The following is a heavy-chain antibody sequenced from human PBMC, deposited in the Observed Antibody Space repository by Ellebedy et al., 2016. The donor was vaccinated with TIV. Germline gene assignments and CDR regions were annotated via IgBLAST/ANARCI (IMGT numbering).Heavy chain of an antibody. J-gene: IGHJ4*02. V-gene: IGHV4-59*03. D-gene: IGHD3-10*01. CDR1: DDSITTYF. CDR2: MSNTGYI. CDR3: ARRGSVSGSRGYYFDF. Sequence: MPSETLSLTCTVSDDSITTYFWSWIRQPLGKGLDWIGHMSNTGYINYNPSLQSRVTISLDTSKKQISLKLTSVIAADTAVYYCARRGSVSGSRGYYFDFWGQGTLVTVSS.